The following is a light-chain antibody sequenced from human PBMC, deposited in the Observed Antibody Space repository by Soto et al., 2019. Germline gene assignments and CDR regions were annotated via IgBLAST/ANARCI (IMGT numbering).Light chain of an antibody. CDR3: QQYGSSPT. V-gene: IGKV3-20*01. J-gene: IGKJ4*01. CDR2: GAS. Sequence: EIVLTQSPGTLSLSPGERATLSCRASQSVSSSYLAWYQQKPGQAPRLLIYGASSRATGIPDRFSGSGSGTDSTPTISRLGPEDFAVYCCQQYGSSPTFGGGTKVEIK. CDR1: QSVSSSY.